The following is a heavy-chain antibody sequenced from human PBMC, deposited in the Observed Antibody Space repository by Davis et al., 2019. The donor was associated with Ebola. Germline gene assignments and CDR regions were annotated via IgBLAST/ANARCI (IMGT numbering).Heavy chain of an antibody. CDR3: AKAPVRFLEWFTTDY. J-gene: IGHJ4*02. Sequence: GGSLRLSCGASGFTFSNYAMAWVRQVPGKGLEWLSSISNGGSVIDYADSVKGRFTISRDNSINTLYLQMISLRVDDTALYYCAKAPVRFLEWFTTDYWGKGTLVTVSS. CDR2: ISNGGSVI. V-gene: IGHV3-23*01. CDR1: GFTFSNYA. D-gene: IGHD3-3*01.